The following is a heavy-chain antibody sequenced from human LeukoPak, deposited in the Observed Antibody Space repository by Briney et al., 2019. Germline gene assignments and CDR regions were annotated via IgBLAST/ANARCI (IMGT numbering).Heavy chain of an antibody. V-gene: IGHV4-59*01. J-gene: IGHJ5*02. CDR1: GGSISSYY. D-gene: IGHD3-9*01. CDR3: ARGGITIRWFDP. Sequence: SETLSLTCTVSGGSISSYYWSWIRQPPGKGLEWIGYIYYSGSTNYNPSLKSRVTISVDTSKNQFSLKLSSVTAADTAVYYCARGGITIRWFDPWGQGTLVTASS. CDR2: IYYSGST.